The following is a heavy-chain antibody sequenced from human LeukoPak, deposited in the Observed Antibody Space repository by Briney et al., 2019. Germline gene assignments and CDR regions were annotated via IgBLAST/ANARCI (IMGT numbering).Heavy chain of an antibody. CDR1: GFTFSSYG. CDR2: IWYDGSNK. V-gene: IGHV3-33*01. CDR3: ARDPRDIVVVPAAENYYYYYMDV. D-gene: IGHD2-2*01. Sequence: GGSLRLSCAASGFTFSSYGMHWVRQAPGKGLEWVTVIWYDGSNKYYADSVKGRFTISRDNSKNTLYLQMNSLRAEDTAVYYCARDPRDIVVVPAAENYYYYYMDVWGKGTTVTVSS. J-gene: IGHJ6*03.